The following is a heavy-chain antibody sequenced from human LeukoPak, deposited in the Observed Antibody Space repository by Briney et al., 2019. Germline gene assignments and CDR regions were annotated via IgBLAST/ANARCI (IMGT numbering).Heavy chain of an antibody. J-gene: IGHJ4*02. CDR3: ARGFRSSGWFN. D-gene: IGHD6-19*01. Sequence: SETLSLTCTVSGDSITSSAFYWGWIRQAPGKGLEWIGNIFHGGNTHYNPSLKSRVTISVDTSKNQFSLKLSSVTAADTAVYYCARGFRSSGWFNWGQGTLVTVSS. CDR2: IFHGGNT. V-gene: IGHV4-39*07. CDR1: GDSITSSAFY.